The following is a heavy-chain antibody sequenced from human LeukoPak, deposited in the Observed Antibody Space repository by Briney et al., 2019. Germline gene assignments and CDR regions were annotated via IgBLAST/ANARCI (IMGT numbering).Heavy chain of an antibody. CDR3: AKGEGSGIHYYSMDV. D-gene: IGHD3-10*01. Sequence: SLRLSCAGSGFIFNNYAMHWVRQPPGKGLEWVSGISWNSGTIDYADSVRGRFTISRDNAKNSLYLQMDSLRVEDTAFYYCAKGEGSGIHYYSMDVWGQGTTVTVSS. V-gene: IGHV3-9*01. J-gene: IGHJ6*02. CDR1: GFIFNNYA. CDR2: ISWNSGTI.